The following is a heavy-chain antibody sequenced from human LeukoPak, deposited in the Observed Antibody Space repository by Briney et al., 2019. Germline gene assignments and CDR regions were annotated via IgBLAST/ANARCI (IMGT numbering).Heavy chain of an antibody. V-gene: IGHV4-34*01. D-gene: IGHD4-23*01. CDR3: AKRPRRTTVVTPWFDP. J-gene: IGHJ5*02. Sequence: SETLSLTCAVYSGSFSGYYWSWIRQPPGKGLEWIGEINHSGSTNYNPSLKSRVTISVDTSKNQFSLKLSSVTAADTAVYYCAKRPRRTTVVTPWFDPWGQGALVTVSS. CDR1: SGSFSGYY. CDR2: INHSGST.